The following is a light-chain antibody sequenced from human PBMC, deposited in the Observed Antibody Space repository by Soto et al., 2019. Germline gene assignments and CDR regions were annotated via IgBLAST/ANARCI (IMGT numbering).Light chain of an antibody. CDR2: WAS. CDR1: QSVLYSSNNENY. CDR3: QQYYTTPPT. V-gene: IGKV4-1*01. Sequence: DIVMTQSPDSLAVSLGERATINCKSSQSVLYSSNNENYLAWYQQKPGQPPNLLLYWASTRESGVPDRFSGSGSGTDFTLTISSLQAEDVAVYYCQQYYTTPPTFGQGTKLEIK. J-gene: IGKJ2*01.